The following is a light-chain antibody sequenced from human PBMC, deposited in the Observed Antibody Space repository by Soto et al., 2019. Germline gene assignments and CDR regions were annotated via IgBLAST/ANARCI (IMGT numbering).Light chain of an antibody. CDR1: SSDVGGYNY. CDR3: SSFAGNNNRGV. CDR2: EVS. J-gene: IGLJ1*01. Sequence: QSALTQPPSASASPGQSVTISCTGTSSDVGGYNYVSWYQQRPGKAPKLMIYEVSQRSSGVPDRFSGSKSGNTATLTVSGLQAEDEADYYCSSFAGNNNRGVFGSGTKLTVL. V-gene: IGLV2-8*01.